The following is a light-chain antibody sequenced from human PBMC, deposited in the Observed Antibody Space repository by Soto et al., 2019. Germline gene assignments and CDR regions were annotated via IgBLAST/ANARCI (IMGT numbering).Light chain of an antibody. V-gene: IGLV2-23*02. J-gene: IGLJ1*01. CDR3: CSFASSSDV. Sequence: QSALTQPASVSGSPGQSITISCTGTSSDVGSYNLVSWYQQHPGKAPKLMIYEVTKRPSGVSNRFSGSKSGNTASLTISGLQAEDEADYYCCSFASSSDVFGTGTKLAVL. CDR1: SSDVGSYNL. CDR2: EVT.